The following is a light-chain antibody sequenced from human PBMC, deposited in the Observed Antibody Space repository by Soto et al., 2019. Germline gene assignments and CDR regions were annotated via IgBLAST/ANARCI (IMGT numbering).Light chain of an antibody. J-gene: IGKJ1*01. V-gene: IGKV3-20*01. CDR2: GAS. Sequence: ETVLTQSPGTLSLSPGERATLSCRASQSVSSSYLAWYQQKPGQAPRLLIYGASSRVTGIPDRFSGSGSGTDFTLTINRLEPEDFAVYYCQQYGNSPQTFGQGTKVEI. CDR3: QQYGNSPQT. CDR1: QSVSSSY.